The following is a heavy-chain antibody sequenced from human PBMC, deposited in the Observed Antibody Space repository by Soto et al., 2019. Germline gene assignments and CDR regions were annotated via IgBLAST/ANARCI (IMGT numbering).Heavy chain of an antibody. CDR1: RFTFSYDG. Sequence: GRRLRLSVAVPRFTFSYDGTNWVRPAPGKGLEWLSYISNNSSVKYYADSVKGRFTISRDNSKNTLYLQMNSLGAGDTAVYYCAKDPEVVVTAPDYWGQGTLVTVSS. CDR2: ISNNSSVK. V-gene: IGHV3-48*01. J-gene: IGHJ4*02. D-gene: IGHD2-21*02. CDR3: AKDPEVVVTAPDY.